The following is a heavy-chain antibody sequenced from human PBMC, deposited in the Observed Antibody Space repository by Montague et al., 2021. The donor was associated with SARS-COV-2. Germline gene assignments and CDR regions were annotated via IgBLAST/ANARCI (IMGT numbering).Heavy chain of an antibody. V-gene: IGHV4-39*01. CDR2: IYYSRST. Sequence: SETLSLTCTVSGGSISSSCYYWGRIRPPQGMGLDWYGSIYYSRSTDSNPSLRSRVTISVDTYKNQLSLKLSSVTAADTAVYYCAYMVGAQVYYLDYWGQGALVTVSS. D-gene: IGHD3-10*01. J-gene: IGHJ4*02. CDR1: GGSISSSCYY. CDR3: AYMVGAQVYYLDY.